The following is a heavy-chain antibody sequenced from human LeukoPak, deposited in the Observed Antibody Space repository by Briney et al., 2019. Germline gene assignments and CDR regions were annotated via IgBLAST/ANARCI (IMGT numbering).Heavy chain of an antibody. CDR2: IYYSGST. CDR3: ARTLSYYYDSSGYYRYFDY. Sequence: SETLSLTCTVSGGSISSGDYYWRWVRQPPGTGLEWVGYIYYSGSTYYNPSLKSRVTISVDTSKNQFSLKLSSVTAADTAVYYCARTLSYYYDSSGYYRYFDYWGQGTLVTVSS. CDR1: GGSISSGDYY. V-gene: IGHV4-30-4*01. J-gene: IGHJ4*02. D-gene: IGHD3-22*01.